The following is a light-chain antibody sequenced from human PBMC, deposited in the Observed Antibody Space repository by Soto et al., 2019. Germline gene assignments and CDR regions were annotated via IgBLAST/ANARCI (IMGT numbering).Light chain of an antibody. Sequence: DIQMTQSPSSLSASVRDRVTITCRASQSISSYLNWYQQKPGKAPKLLIYAASSLQSGVPSRFSGSGSGTDFTLTISSLQPEDFATYYCQQSYSTPFTFGPATKVDIK. J-gene: IGKJ3*01. CDR3: QQSYSTPFT. CDR1: QSISSY. CDR2: AAS. V-gene: IGKV1-39*01.